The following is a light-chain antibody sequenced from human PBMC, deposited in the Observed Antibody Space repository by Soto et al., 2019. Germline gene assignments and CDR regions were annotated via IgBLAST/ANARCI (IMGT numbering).Light chain of an antibody. CDR1: QSMKNN. J-gene: IGKJ1*01. CDR2: GAS. V-gene: IGKV3-15*01. Sequence: EIVLTQSPATLSVSPGETATLSCRASQSMKNNLAWYQQKPGPAPRLLIYGASTMDSGIPARFSGSGFGADFPFSFRSLRSDDWHVYYCQQYHEWAPGTVGQGSKVQI. CDR3: QQYHEWAPGT.